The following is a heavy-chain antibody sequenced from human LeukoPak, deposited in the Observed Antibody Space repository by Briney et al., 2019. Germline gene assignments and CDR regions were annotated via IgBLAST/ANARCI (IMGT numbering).Heavy chain of an antibody. CDR1: GGSISSGGYS. Sequence: SQTLSLTCAVSGGSISSGGYSWSWIRQPPEKGLEWIGYIYHSGSTYYNPSLKSRVTISVDRSKNQFSLKLSSVTAADTAVYYCATGYYYDSSGFPPGFDPWGQGTLVTVSS. J-gene: IGHJ5*02. CDR2: IYHSGST. CDR3: ATGYYYDSSGFPPGFDP. V-gene: IGHV4-30-2*01. D-gene: IGHD3-22*01.